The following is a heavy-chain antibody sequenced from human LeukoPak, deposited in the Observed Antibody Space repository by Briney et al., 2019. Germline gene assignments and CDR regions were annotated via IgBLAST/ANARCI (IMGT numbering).Heavy chain of an antibody. V-gene: IGHV4-59*01. CDR3: ARDFSGSNDY. D-gene: IGHD1-26*01. J-gene: IGHJ4*02. Sequence: PSETLSLTCAVYGGSFSGYYWSLIRQPPGKGLEWIGYIYYSGSTNYNPSLKSRVTISVDTSKNQFSLKLSSVTAADTAVYYCARDFSGSNDYWGQGTLVTVSS. CDR1: GGSFSGYY. CDR2: IYYSGST.